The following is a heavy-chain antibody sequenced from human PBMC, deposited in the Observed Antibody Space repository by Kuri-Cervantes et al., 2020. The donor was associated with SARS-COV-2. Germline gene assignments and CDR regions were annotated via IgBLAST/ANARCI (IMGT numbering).Heavy chain of an antibody. V-gene: IGHV3-21*01. J-gene: IGHJ4*02. Sequence: GGSLRLSCAASGFTFSSYSMNWVRQAPGKGLEWVSSISSSSSYIYYADSVKGRFTISRDNAKNPLYLQMNSLRAEDTAVYYCARGYRYNLPYFDYWGQGTLVTVSS. CDR1: GFTFSSYS. D-gene: IGHD1-1*01. CDR2: ISSSSSYI. CDR3: ARGYRYNLPYFDY.